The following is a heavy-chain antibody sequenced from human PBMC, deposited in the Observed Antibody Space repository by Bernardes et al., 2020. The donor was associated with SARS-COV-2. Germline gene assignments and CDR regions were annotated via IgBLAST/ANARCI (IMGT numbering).Heavy chain of an antibody. V-gene: IGHV3-9*01. CDR2: ITWNGGTV. J-gene: IGHJ1*01. CDR3: ALGGAGVPAAPEA. Sequence: GGSLRLSCAASGFTFDDYTMHWVRQPPGKGPEWVSSITWNGGTVYYADSVTGRFTISRDNAKNSLYLEMNSLRTEDTGLYHCALGGAGVPAAPEAWGQGTLVTVSS. D-gene: IGHD6-13*01. CDR1: GFTFDDYT.